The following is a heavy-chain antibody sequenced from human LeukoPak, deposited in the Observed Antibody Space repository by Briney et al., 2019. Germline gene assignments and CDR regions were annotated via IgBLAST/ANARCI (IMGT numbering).Heavy chain of an antibody. CDR3: ARIPHRVPHNWFDP. D-gene: IGHD2-2*01. J-gene: IGHJ5*02. V-gene: IGHV1-8*02. CDR1: GYTFTGYY. CDR2: MNPHSANA. Sequence: ASVKVSCKASGYTFTGYYMHWVRQAAGQGLEWMGWMNPHSANAGHAQKFQGRVTMTRDTSISTAYMELSSLRSDDTAVYYCARIPHRVPHNWFDPWGQGTLVTVSS.